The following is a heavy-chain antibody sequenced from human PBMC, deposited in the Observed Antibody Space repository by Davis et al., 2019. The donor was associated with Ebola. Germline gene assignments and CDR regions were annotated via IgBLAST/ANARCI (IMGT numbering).Heavy chain of an antibody. D-gene: IGHD6-19*01. CDR2: ISSSSSTI. CDR1: GFTFSSYS. V-gene: IGHV3-48*04. CDR3: ASHGYSRGWYYFDY. Sequence: GESLKTSCAASGFTFSSYSMNWVRQAPGKVLEWVSYISSSSSTIYYADSVKGRFTISRDNAKNSLYLQMNSLRAEDTAVYYCASHGYSRGWYYFDYWGQGTLVTVSS. J-gene: IGHJ4*02.